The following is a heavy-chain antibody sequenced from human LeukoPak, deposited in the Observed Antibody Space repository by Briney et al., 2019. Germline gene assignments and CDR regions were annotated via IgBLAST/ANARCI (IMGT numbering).Heavy chain of an antibody. J-gene: IGHJ5*02. CDR3: ARSAVVPAASFDP. V-gene: IGHV4-4*09. Sequence: SETLSLTCTVSGGSISSYYWSWIRQPPGKGLEWIGYIYTSGSTNYNPSLKSRVTMSVDTSKNQFSLKLSSVTAADTAVYYCARSAVVPAASFDPWGQGTLVTVSS. D-gene: IGHD2-2*01. CDR1: GGSISSYY. CDR2: IYTSGST.